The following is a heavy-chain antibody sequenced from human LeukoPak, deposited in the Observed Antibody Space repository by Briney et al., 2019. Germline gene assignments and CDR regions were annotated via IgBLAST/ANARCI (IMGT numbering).Heavy chain of an antibody. CDR2: ITNWNGGST. D-gene: IGHD2-2*02. CDR1: GFTFDDYG. J-gene: IGHJ3*02. V-gene: IGHV3-20*04. Sequence: GGSLRLSCEASGFTFDDYGMSWVRQSTGKGLEWVSTITNWNGGSTGYADSVRGRFTISRDNAKNSLYLQMNSLRAEDTALYYCARCSRSSTDCYSAFDIWGQGTMVTVSS. CDR3: ARCSRSSTDCYSAFDI.